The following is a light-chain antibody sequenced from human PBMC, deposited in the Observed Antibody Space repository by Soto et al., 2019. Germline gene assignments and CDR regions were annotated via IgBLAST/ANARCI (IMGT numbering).Light chain of an antibody. V-gene: IGKV2D-29*01. CDR2: KIS. Sequence: DIVMTQTPLSLSVTPGQPASISCKSSQSLLHSNGKTYLYWYLQKPGQPPHLLIYKISKRLPGVPERISGSGAGTEFTLKISRVEAEDVGIYYCMQATQFSWTFGQGTKVDIK. J-gene: IGKJ1*01. CDR1: QSLLHSNGKTY. CDR3: MQATQFSWT.